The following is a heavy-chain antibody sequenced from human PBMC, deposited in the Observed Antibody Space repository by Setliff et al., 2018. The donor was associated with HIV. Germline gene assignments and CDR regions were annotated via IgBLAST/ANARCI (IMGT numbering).Heavy chain of an antibody. D-gene: IGHD3-3*01. J-gene: IGHJ6*02. CDR1: GYIFIRYY. Sequence: ASVKVSCKTSGYIFIRYYIFWVRQAPGQGLEWMGNINPHTGVTKYAEKFQGRVTMTRDTSINTIYMELSRLRSEDTAVYYCARDLRDGFEEWFSTLDDGMDVWGQGTTVTVSS. V-gene: IGHV1-2*02. CDR3: ARDLRDGFEEWFSTLDDGMDV. CDR2: INPHTGVT.